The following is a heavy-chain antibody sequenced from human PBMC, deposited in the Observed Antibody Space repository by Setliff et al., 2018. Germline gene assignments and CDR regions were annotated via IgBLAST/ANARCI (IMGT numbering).Heavy chain of an antibody. D-gene: IGHD3-10*01. CDR3: ARDLIRGAPNWFDA. Sequence: QPGGSLRLSCTVSGFTFRKHALAWVRQAPGKGLQWVSSVSGSGMTRDYTDSVKGRFTVSRDNAKNSLFLDMKSLTVDDTAVYYCARDLIRGAPNWFDAGAREPRSPSPQ. CDR2: VSGSGMTR. J-gene: IGHJ5*02. V-gene: IGHV3-48*03. CDR1: GFTFRKHA.